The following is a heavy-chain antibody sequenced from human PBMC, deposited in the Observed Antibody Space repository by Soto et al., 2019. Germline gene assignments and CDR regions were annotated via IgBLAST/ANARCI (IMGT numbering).Heavy chain of an antibody. CDR1: GYAFTTYG. CDR2: ISAHNGNT. J-gene: IGHJ4*02. D-gene: IGHD2-2*01. CDR3: ARGKYGDY. Sequence: QVHLVQSGAEVKKPGASVKVSCMGSGYAFTTYGITWVRQAPGQGLEWMGWISAHNGNTNYTQKLQGRVTVTGDTSRSTGYMGLRSLRSDGTAVYYRARGKYGDYWGQGALVTVSS. V-gene: IGHV1-18*01.